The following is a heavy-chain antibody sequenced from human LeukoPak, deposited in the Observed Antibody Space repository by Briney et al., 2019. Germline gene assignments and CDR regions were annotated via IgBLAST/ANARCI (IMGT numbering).Heavy chain of an antibody. CDR1: GGSISSGGYY. Sequence: PSQTLSLTCTVSGGSISSGGYYWSWIRQHPGKGLEGIGYIYYSGSTYYNPSLKSRVTISVDTSKNQFSLKLSSVTAADTAVYYCARGGKLIYFDYWGQGTLVTVSS. CDR3: ARGGKLIYFDY. V-gene: IGHV4-31*03. D-gene: IGHD3-16*01. CDR2: IYYSGST. J-gene: IGHJ4*02.